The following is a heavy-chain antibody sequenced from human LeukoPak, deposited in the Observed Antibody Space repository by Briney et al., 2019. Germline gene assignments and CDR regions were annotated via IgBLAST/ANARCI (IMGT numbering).Heavy chain of an antibody. J-gene: IGHJ5*02. Sequence: GGTLRLSCAASGFTFSSYGMSWVRQAPGKGLEWVSAISGSGGSTYYADSVKGRFTISRDDSKNTLYLQMNSLRGEDTAVYHCARDPSCSGGSCYSEGINWFDPWGQGTLVTVSS. CDR1: GFTFSSYG. V-gene: IGHV3-23*01. CDR3: ARDPSCSGGSCYSEGINWFDP. D-gene: IGHD2-15*01. CDR2: ISGSGGST.